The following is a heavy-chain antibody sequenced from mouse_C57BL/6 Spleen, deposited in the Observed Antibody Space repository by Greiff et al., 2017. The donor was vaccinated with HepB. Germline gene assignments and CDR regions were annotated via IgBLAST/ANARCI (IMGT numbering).Heavy chain of an antibody. D-gene: IGHD3-2*02. Sequence: VQLQQSGPELVKPGASVKIPCKASGYTFTDYNMDWVKQSHGKSLEWIGDINPNNGGTIYNQKFKGKATLTVDKSSSTAYMELRSLTSEDTAVYYCARCIAQATYAMDYWGQGTSVTVSS. CDR2: INPNNGGT. V-gene: IGHV1-18*01. J-gene: IGHJ4*01. CDR3: ARCIAQATYAMDY. CDR1: GYTFTDYN.